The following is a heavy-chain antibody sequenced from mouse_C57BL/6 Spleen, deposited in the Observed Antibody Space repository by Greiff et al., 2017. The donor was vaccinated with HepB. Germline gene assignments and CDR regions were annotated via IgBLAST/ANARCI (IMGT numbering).Heavy chain of an antibody. CDR2: IDPSDSET. D-gene: IGHD1-1*01. Sequence: QVQLQQPGAELVRPGSSVKLSCKASGYTFTSYWMHWVKQRPIQGLEWIGNIDPSDSETHYNQKFKDKATLTVDKSSSTAYMQLSSLTSEDSAVYYCARGGYGTLYYFDYWGQGTTLTGSS. CDR3: ARGGYGTLYYFDY. V-gene: IGHV1-52*01. CDR1: GYTFTSYW. J-gene: IGHJ2*01.